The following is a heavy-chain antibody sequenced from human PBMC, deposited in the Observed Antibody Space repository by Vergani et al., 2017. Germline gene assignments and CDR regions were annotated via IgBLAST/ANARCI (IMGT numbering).Heavy chain of an antibody. J-gene: IGHJ4*02. CDR3: ARRAHDGYSSGWYHYFDY. CDR2: IIPIFGTA. Sequence: QFQLVQSAAEVKKPGSSVKVSCKASGGTFSSYAISWVRQAPGQGLEWMGRIIPIFGTANYAQKVQGRVTITADESTSTAYMELSSLRSEDTAVYYCARRAHDGYSSGWYHYFDYWGQGTLVTVSS. CDR1: GGTFSSYA. D-gene: IGHD6-19*01. V-gene: IGHV1-69*13.